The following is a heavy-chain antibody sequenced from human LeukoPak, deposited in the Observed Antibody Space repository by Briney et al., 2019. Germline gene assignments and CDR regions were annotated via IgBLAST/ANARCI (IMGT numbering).Heavy chain of an antibody. D-gene: IGHD3-10*01. Sequence: SETLSLTCTVSGGSIGSSSYYWGWIRQPPGKGLEWIGSIYYSGSTYYNPSLKSRVTISVDTSKNQFSLKLSSVTAADTAVYYCARDRYGSGSSIDYWGQGTLVTVSS. CDR1: GGSIGSSSYY. CDR3: ARDRYGSGSSIDY. CDR2: IYYSGST. V-gene: IGHV4-39*07. J-gene: IGHJ4*02.